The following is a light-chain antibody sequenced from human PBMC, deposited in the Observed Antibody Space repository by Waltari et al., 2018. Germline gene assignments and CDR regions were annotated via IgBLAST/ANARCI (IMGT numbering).Light chain of an antibody. J-gene: IGKJ3*01. V-gene: IGKV3-15*01. CDR2: GAS. CDR3: QQYNNWPPRLT. CDR1: QSVSSN. Sequence: EIVMTQSPATLSVSPGERATLPCRASQSVSSNLAWYQQKPDQAPRLLIYGASTRATGIPARFSGSGSGTEFTLTISSLQSEDFAVYYCQQYNNWPPRLTFGPGTKVDIK.